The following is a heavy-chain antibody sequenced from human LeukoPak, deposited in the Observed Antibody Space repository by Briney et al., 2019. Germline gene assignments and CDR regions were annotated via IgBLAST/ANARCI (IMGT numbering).Heavy chain of an antibody. CDR1: GASINSYY. V-gene: IGHV4-59*12. Sequence: PSETLSLTCSVSGASINSYYWNWVRQPPGKGLEWIGYVSSRGVTDYNPSLKSRVTFSVDTSKNQFSLKLSSVTAADTAVYYCARGPGYCSSTSCYAPIDYWGQGTLVTVSS. CDR3: ARGPGYCSSTSCYAPIDY. D-gene: IGHD2-2*01. CDR2: VSSRGVT. J-gene: IGHJ4*02.